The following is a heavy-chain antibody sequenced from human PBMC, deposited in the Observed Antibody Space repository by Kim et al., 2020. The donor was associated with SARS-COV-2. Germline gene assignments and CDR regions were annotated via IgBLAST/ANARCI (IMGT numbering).Heavy chain of an antibody. V-gene: IGHV1-3*01. CDR1: GYTFTSYA. Sequence: ASVKVSCKASGYTFTSYAMHWVRQAPGQRLEWMGWINAGNGNTKYSQKFQGRVTITRDTSASTAYMELSSLRSEDTAVYYCARDELLWFGELLYVFDYWGQGTLVTVSS. CDR2: INAGNGNT. D-gene: IGHD3-10*01. CDR3: ARDELLWFGELLYVFDY. J-gene: IGHJ4*02.